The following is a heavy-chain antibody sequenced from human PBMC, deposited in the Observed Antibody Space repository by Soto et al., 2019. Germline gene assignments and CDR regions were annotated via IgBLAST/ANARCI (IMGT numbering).Heavy chain of an antibody. CDR1: GFSFSGSA. J-gene: IGHJ4*02. Sequence: VGSLRLSCAASGFSFSGSALHWVRQASGKGLEWVARVAGKNENYVTTYAASVKGRFTISRDNSKNTLYLQMNSLRAEDTAVYYCAKNPGYYYDSTGYHFDYWGQGTLVTVSS. CDR2: VAGKNENYVT. V-gene: IGHV3-73*01. D-gene: IGHD3-22*01. CDR3: AKNPGYYYDSTGYHFDY.